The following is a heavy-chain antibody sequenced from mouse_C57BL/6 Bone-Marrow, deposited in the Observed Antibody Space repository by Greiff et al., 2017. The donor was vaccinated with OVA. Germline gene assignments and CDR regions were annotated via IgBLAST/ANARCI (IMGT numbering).Heavy chain of an antibody. Sequence: VQLQQPGAELVKPGASVKLSCKASGYTFTSYWMHWVKQRPGQGLEWIGMIHPNSGSTNYNEKFKSKATLTVDKSSSTAYMQLSSLTSEDSAVYYCARGGDGYFPWFAYWGQGTLVTVSA. CDR1: GYTFTSYW. J-gene: IGHJ3*01. CDR2: IHPNSGST. CDR3: ARGGDGYFPWFAY. D-gene: IGHD2-3*01. V-gene: IGHV1-64*01.